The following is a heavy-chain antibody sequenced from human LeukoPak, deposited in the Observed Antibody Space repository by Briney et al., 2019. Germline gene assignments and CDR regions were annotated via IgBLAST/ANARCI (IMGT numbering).Heavy chain of an antibody. CDR1: GFTVSSNY. Sequence: GSLRLSCAASGFTVSSNYMSWVRQPPGKGLEWIGTIYYRGSTYYKPSLKSRVTISVDTSKNQFSLKLRSVTATDTAVYYCAKSLYNYKSGTYFRPFDSWGQGTLVTVSS. D-gene: IGHD3-10*01. J-gene: IGHJ4*02. CDR3: AKSLYNYKSGTYFRPFDS. CDR2: IYYRGST. V-gene: IGHV4-59*04.